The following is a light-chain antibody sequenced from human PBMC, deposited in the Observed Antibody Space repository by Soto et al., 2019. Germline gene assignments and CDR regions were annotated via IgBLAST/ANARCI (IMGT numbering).Light chain of an antibody. V-gene: IGLV2-14*01. J-gene: IGLJ2*01. CDR2: DVS. CDR1: SSDVGGYNY. Sequence: QSAVTQPASVSGSPGLSITISCTGTSSDVGGYNYVSWYQQHPGKAPKLMIYDVSNRPSGVSNRFSGSKSGNTASLTISGLQAEDEAEYYCSSYTSSSIPVFGGGTKLTVL. CDR3: SSYTSSSIPV.